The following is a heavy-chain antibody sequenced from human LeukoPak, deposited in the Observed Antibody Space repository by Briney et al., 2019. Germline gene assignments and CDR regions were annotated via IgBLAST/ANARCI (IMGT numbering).Heavy chain of an antibody. CDR2: IKYDGYEE. CDR1: GFTFSRYW. CDR3: KSGGAAPGSFDY. V-gene: IGHV3-7*01. J-gene: IGHJ4*02. Sequence: GGSLRLSCAASGFTFSRYWMSWMRQAPGKGLEWVANIKYDGYEEYYVDSVKGRFTISRDNAKNPLYLQLNSLRVEDTAVYYCKSGGAAPGSFDYWGQGTLVTVSP. D-gene: IGHD1-1*01.